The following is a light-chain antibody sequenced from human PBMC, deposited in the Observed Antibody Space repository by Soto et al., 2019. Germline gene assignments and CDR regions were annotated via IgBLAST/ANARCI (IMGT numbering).Light chain of an antibody. CDR2: GVS. V-gene: IGKV3D-15*01. CDR1: QSVSSY. Sequence: EIVLTQSPGTLSLSPGERATLSCRASQSVSSYLAWYQQKPGQAPRLLIYGVSSRATGIPDRFSGSGSGTEFTLTISSLQSEDFAVYYCQQYKNWPAITFGQGTRLEIK. J-gene: IGKJ5*01. CDR3: QQYKNWPAIT.